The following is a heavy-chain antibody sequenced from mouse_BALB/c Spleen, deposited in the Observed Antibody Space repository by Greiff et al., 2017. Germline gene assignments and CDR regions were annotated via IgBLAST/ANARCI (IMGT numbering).Heavy chain of an antibody. Sequence: EVMLVESGGGLVKPGGSLKLSCAASGFTFSSYAMSWVRQTPEKRLEWVASISSGGSTYYPDSVKGRFTISRDNARNILYLQMSSLRSEDTAMYYCARPYPEAMDYWGQGTSVTVSS. CDR2: ISSGGST. J-gene: IGHJ4*01. D-gene: IGHD2-10*01. CDR3: ARPYPEAMDY. CDR1: GFTFSSYA. V-gene: IGHV5-6-5*01.